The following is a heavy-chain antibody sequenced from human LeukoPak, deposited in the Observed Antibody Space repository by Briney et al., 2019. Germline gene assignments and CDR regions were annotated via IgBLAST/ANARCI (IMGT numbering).Heavy chain of an antibody. Sequence: GGSLRLSCAASGFTFSSYGMHWVRQAPGKGLEWVAFIRYDGSNKYYADSVKGRFTISRDNSKNTLYLQMNSLRVEDTAVYYCAKGGPLSVSHNWFDPWGQGTLVTVAS. D-gene: IGHD3-16*01. J-gene: IGHJ5*02. V-gene: IGHV3-30*02. CDR2: IRYDGSNK. CDR3: AKGGPLSVSHNWFDP. CDR1: GFTFSSYG.